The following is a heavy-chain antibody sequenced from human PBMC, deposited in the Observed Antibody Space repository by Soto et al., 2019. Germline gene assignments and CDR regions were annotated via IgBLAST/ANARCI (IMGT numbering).Heavy chain of an antibody. CDR3: ASSDCSGGSCYAGYFQH. J-gene: IGHJ1*01. CDR2: INAGNGNT. D-gene: IGHD2-15*01. Sequence: ASVKVSCKGSGYTFTSYAMHWVRQAPGQRLEWMGWINAGNGNTKYSQKFQGRVTITRDTSASTAYMELSSLRSEDTAVYYCASSDCSGGSCYAGYFQHWGQGTLVTVSS. CDR1: GYTFTSYA. V-gene: IGHV1-3*01.